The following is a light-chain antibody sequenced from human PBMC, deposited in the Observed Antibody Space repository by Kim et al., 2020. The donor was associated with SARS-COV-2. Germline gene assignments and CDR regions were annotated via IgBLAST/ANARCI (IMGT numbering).Light chain of an antibody. CDR3: QAWDSRTKL. CDR2: QYS. Sequence: SYELTQPPSVSVSPGQTASITCSGDKLGDKYACWYQQKPGQSPVLVIYQYSKRPSGIPERFSGSNSGNTATLTISGTQAMDEADYYCQAWDSRTKLFGTG. V-gene: IGLV3-1*01. J-gene: IGLJ1*01. CDR1: KLGDKY.